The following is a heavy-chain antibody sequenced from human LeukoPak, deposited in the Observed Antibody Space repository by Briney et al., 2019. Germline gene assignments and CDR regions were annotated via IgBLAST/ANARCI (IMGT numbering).Heavy chain of an antibody. CDR3: ARQRRDGPCWVNAFDI. V-gene: IGHV1-46*01. Sequence: ASVKVSCKASGYTFTSYYMHWVRQAPGQGLEWMGIINPSGGSTSYAQKFQGRVTMTRDTSTSTVYMELSSLRSEDTAVYYCARQRRDGPCWVNAFDIWGQGTMVTVSS. J-gene: IGHJ3*02. CDR2: INPSGGST. D-gene: IGHD2-21*01. CDR1: GYTFTSYY.